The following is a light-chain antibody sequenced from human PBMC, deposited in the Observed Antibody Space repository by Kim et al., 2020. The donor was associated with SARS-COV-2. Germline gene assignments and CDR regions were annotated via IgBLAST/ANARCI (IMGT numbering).Light chain of an antibody. CDR1: SGSIAGNY. J-gene: IGLJ3*02. CDR2: EDN. V-gene: IGLV6-57*03. Sequence: KRVPISCTPSSGSIAGNYVPWYQQRPGSAPSIVIYEDNQRPSGVPDRFSGSIDRSSNSASLTISGVKTEDEDDYYCQSSDTGTLWVFGGGTQLTVL. CDR3: QSSDTGTLWV.